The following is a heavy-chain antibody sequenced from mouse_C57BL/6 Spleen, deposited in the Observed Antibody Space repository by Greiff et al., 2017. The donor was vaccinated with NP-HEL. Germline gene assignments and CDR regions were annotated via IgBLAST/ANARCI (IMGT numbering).Heavy chain of an antibody. J-gene: IGHJ4*01. CDR1: GYTFTSYW. Sequence: VQLQQSGTELVKPGASVKLSCKASGYTFTSYWMHWVKQRPGQGLEWIGNINPSNGGTNYNEKFKSKATLTVDKSSSTAYMQLSSLTSEDSAVYYCAREEDYYGSSSYAMDYWGQGTSVTVSS. V-gene: IGHV1-53*01. CDR2: INPSNGGT. CDR3: AREEDYYGSSSYAMDY. D-gene: IGHD1-1*01.